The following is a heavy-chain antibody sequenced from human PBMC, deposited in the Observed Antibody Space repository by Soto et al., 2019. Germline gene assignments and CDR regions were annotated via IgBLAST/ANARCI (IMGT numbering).Heavy chain of an antibody. CDR2: ISGSGGST. J-gene: IGHJ3*02. Sequence: GGSLRLSCAASGFTFSSYAMSWVRQAPGKGLEWVSAISGSGGSTYYADSVKGRFTISRDNSENTLYLQMNSLRAEDTAVYYCAKDRKGGYDAFDIWGQGTMVTVSS. D-gene: IGHD6-19*01. CDR3: AKDRKGGYDAFDI. V-gene: IGHV3-23*01. CDR1: GFTFSSYA.